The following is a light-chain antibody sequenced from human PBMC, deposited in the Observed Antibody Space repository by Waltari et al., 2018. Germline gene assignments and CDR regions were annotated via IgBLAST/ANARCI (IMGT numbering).Light chain of an antibody. CDR1: QSVLYSSNNKNF. J-gene: IGKJ1*01. CDR3: QQYYSTPPWT. V-gene: IGKV4-1*01. CDR2: WAS. Sequence: DIVMTQSPDSLAVSLAEGATINCKSSQSVLYSSNNKNFLAWYQQKPGQPPKLLIYWASTRESGVPDRFSGSGSGTDFTLTISSLQAEDVAVYYCQQYYSTPPWTFGQGTKVEIK.